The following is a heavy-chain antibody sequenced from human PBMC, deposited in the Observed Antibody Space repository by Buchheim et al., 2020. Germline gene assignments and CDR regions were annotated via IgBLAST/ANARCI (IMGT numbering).Heavy chain of an antibody. CDR2: INHSGST. CDR3: ARLTWWREHRGGSLGY. CDR1: GGSFSGYY. V-gene: IGHV4-34*01. J-gene: IGHJ4*02. D-gene: IGHD3-16*01. Sequence: QVQLQQWGAGLLKPSETLSLTCAVYGGSFSGYYWSWIRQPPGKGLEWIGEINHSGSTNYNPSLKSRVTISVDTSKNQFSLKLSSVTAADTAVYYCARLTWWREHRGGSLGYWGQGTL.